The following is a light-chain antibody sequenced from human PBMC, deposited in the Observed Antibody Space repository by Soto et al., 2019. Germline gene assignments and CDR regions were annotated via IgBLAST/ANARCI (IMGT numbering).Light chain of an antibody. Sequence: EIVLTQSPGTLSLSPGERATLSCRASQSVRSGYFAWYQQKPGQAPRLLIVGASSRDTGITDRFSGGGSETAFTLTNSRLKPEDFALYYCHQYENSPLTFGGGTKVEIK. CDR1: QSVRSGY. CDR3: HQYENSPLT. J-gene: IGKJ4*01. V-gene: IGKV3-20*01. CDR2: GAS.